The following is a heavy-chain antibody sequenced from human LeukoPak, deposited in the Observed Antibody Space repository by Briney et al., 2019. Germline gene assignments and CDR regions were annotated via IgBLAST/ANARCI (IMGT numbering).Heavy chain of an antibody. CDR3: AKSSYYDASGYYREYYFDS. D-gene: IGHD3-22*01. Sequence: PGGSLRLSCAASGFTFSSYSMNWVRQAPGKGLEWVSSISGSGGSTHYVDSVKGRFTISRDKTKNTLYLQMNSLRAEDTAVYYCAKSSYYDASGYYREYYFDSWGQGTLVTVSS. J-gene: IGHJ4*02. CDR2: ISGSGGST. CDR1: GFTFSSYS. V-gene: IGHV3-23*01.